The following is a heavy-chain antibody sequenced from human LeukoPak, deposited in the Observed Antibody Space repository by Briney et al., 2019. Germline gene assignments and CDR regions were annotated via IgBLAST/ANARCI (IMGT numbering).Heavy chain of an antibody. Sequence: PSETLSLTCAVSGYSISSGYYWGWIRQPPGKGLEWIGSIYHSGSTYYNPSLKSRVTISVDTSKNQFSLKLSSVTAADTAVYYCARQFEQWLVPGEFDYWGQGTLVTVSS. D-gene: IGHD6-19*01. J-gene: IGHJ4*02. CDR2: IYHSGST. CDR3: ARQFEQWLVPGEFDY. CDR1: GYSISSGYY. V-gene: IGHV4-38-2*01.